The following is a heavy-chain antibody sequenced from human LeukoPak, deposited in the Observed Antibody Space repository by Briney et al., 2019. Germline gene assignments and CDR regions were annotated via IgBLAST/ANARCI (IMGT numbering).Heavy chain of an antibody. Sequence: GGSLRLSCAASGFTFSSYSMNWVRQAPGKGLEWVSSISSSSSYIYYADSVKGRFTISRDNAKNSLYLQMNSLRAEDTAVYYCARTPCYDILTGYYAYWGQGTLVTVSS. V-gene: IGHV3-21*04. J-gene: IGHJ4*02. CDR1: GFTFSSYS. CDR2: ISSSSSYI. CDR3: ARTPCYDILTGYYAY. D-gene: IGHD3-9*01.